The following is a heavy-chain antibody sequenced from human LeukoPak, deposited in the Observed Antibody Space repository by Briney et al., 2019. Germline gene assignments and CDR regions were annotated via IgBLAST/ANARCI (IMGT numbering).Heavy chain of an antibody. V-gene: IGHV1-46*04. CDR2: IKPHDGST. J-gene: IGHJ4*02. D-gene: IGHD6-19*01. CDR3: ARNNVGSSGWTGLGF. Sequence: GASVKVSCRTFGDTFTSQYIQWVRQAPGQGLEWMGLIKPHDGSTFYAQSLQGRVTLTRDTSTSTVYMDLSSLRSEDTAFYFCARNNVGSSGWTGLGFWGQGTLVTVSS. CDR1: GDTFTSQY.